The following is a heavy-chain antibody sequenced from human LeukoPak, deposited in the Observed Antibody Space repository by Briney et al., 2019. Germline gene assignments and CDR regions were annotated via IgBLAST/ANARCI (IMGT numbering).Heavy chain of an antibody. CDR3: AKGGRWLLGSLYFDH. Sequence: GGSLRLSCAASGFTVSANYMSWVRQAPAKGLEWVSVIYMNGVTYHADSVKGRFTISRDDSKNTVYLQMNSLRAEDTAVYYCAKGGRWLLGSLYFDHWGQGALVTVSS. CDR2: IYMNGVT. J-gene: IGHJ4*02. D-gene: IGHD5-12*01. V-gene: IGHV3-53*05. CDR1: GFTVSANY.